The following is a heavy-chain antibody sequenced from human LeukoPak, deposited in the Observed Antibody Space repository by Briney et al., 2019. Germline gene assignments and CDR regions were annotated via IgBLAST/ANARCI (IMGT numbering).Heavy chain of an antibody. J-gene: IGHJ3*02. Sequence: GGSLRLSCAASGFTFSDNYMTWVRQAPGKGLEWVSYISTSGSTKYYADSVKGRFTISRDNAKNSLYLQMNSLRAEDTAVYYCARDRDPGYNDSSGYRRVNAFDIWGQGTMVTVSS. CDR3: ARDRDPGYNDSSGYRRVNAFDI. V-gene: IGHV3-11*04. D-gene: IGHD3-22*01. CDR2: ISTSGSTK. CDR1: GFTFSDNY.